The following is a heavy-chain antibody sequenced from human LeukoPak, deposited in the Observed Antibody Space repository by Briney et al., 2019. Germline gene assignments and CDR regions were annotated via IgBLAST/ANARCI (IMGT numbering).Heavy chain of an antibody. CDR1: GGXISSYY. CDR3: ARRAKYGGYDY. CDR2: IYYGGST. V-gene: IGHV4-59*08. Sequence: PSETLSLTCTVSGGXISSYYCSWIRQPPGKGLEWIGYIYYGGSTNYNPSLKSRVTISVDTSKNQFSLKLSSVTAADTAVYYCARRAKYGGYDYWGQGTLVTVSS. D-gene: IGHD5-12*01. J-gene: IGHJ4*02.